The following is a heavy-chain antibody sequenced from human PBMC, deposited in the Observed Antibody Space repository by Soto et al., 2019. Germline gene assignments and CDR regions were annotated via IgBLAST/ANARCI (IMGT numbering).Heavy chain of an antibody. CDR1: GFTFSSYG. Sequence: GVSLRLSCAASGFTFSSYGMHWVRQAPGKGLEWVAVISYDGSNKYYADSVKGRFTISRDNSKNTLYLQMNSLRAEDTAVYYCAKAAIGMREPAYYFDYWGQGTLVTVSS. V-gene: IGHV3-30*18. CDR2: ISYDGSNK. D-gene: IGHD1-26*01. J-gene: IGHJ4*02. CDR3: AKAAIGMREPAYYFDY.